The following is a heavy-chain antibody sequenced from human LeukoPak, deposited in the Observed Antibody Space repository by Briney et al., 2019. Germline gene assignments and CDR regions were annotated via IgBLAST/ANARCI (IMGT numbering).Heavy chain of an antibody. Sequence: SGTLSLTCTVSGYSISSGYYWGWIRQPPGKGLEWIGSIYHSGSTYYNPSLKSRVTISVDTSKNQFSLKLSSVTAADTAVYYCARHDRGPDAFDIWGQGTMVTVSS. J-gene: IGHJ3*02. CDR1: GYSISSGYY. D-gene: IGHD3-16*01. CDR3: ARHDRGPDAFDI. CDR2: IYHSGST. V-gene: IGHV4-38-2*02.